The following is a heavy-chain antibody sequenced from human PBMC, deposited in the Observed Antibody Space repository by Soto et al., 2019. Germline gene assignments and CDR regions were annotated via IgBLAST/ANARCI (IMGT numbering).Heavy chain of an antibody. J-gene: IGHJ4*02. V-gene: IGHV3-11*01. CDR2: ISSSGSTI. D-gene: IGHD5-12*01. CDR1: GFTFSHYY. CDR3: ARARIVATAAYFDY. Sequence: PGGSLRLSCAASGFTFSHYYMSWIRQAPGKGLEWVSYISSSGSTIYYADSVKGRFTISRDNAKNSLYLQMNSLRAEDTAVYYCARARIVATAAYFDYWGQGTLVTVSS.